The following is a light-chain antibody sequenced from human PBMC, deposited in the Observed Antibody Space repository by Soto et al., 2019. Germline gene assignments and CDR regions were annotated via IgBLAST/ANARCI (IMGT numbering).Light chain of an antibody. CDR1: QGIGSY. CDR2: AAS. CDR3: QKYNSALWT. V-gene: IGKV1-27*01. J-gene: IGKJ1*01. Sequence: DIPMTQSPSSLSASVGDRVTITCRATQGIGSYLTWYQQKPGKVPKLLIYAASTLQPGVPSRFSGSGSGTDFTLTINSLQPEDVATYYCQKYNSALWTFGQGTKVEIK.